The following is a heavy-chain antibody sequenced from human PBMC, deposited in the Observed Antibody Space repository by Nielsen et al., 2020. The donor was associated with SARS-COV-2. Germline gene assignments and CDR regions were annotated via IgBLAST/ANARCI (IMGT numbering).Heavy chain of an antibody. CDR3: ARRTFYDILTF. CDR2: ISWNSGTI. D-gene: IGHD3-9*01. J-gene: IGHJ4*02. CDR1: GFTFDDYA. Sequence: SLKISCAASGFTFDDYAMHWVRQAPGKGLEWVSSISWNSGTIVYADSVKGRFTISRDNAKNSLYLQMNSLRADDTAVYFCARRTFYDILTFWGQGTLVAVSS. V-gene: IGHV3-9*01.